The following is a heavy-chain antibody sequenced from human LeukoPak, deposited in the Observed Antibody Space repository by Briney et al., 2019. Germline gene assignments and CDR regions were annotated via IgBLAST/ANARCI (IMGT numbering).Heavy chain of an antibody. CDR3: ARSNVGTWLQFAPFDY. CDR2: IIPIFGTA. Sequence: SVKVSCKASGGTFSSYAISWVRQAPGQGLEWMGRIIPIFGTANYAQKFQGRVTITTDESTSTAYMELSSLRSEDTAVYYCARSNVGTWLQFAPFDYWGQGTLVTVSS. D-gene: IGHD5-24*01. CDR1: GGTFSSYA. J-gene: IGHJ4*02. V-gene: IGHV1-69*05.